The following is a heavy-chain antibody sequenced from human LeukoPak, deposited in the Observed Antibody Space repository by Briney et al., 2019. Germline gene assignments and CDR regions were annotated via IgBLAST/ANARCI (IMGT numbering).Heavy chain of an antibody. V-gene: IGHV3-7*01. D-gene: IGHD4-17*01. CDR1: GFPFSRYW. Sequence: GGSLRLSCAASGFPFSRYWMTWVRQAPGKGLEWVAYIKQEGSETYYVDSVEGRFTISRDNAKNSPYLQMNSLRAEDTAIYYCARSESTMTTWSMDYWGQGILVTVSS. CDR3: ARSESTMTTWSMDY. CDR2: IKQEGSET. J-gene: IGHJ4*02.